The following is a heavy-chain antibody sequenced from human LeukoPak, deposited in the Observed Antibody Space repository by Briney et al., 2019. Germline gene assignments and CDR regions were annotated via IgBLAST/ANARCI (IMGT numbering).Heavy chain of an antibody. CDR1: GYTFTGYY. CDR2: INPNGGGT. D-gene: IGHD3-10*01. CDR3: ARAEFGEFQFDP. J-gene: IGHJ5*02. V-gene: IGHV1-2*02. Sequence: ASVKVSCKASGYTFTGYYMHWVRQAPGQGLEWMGWINPNGGGTNYAQKFQGRVTMTRDTSISTAYMELSRLRSDDTAVYYCARAEFGEFQFDPWGQGTLVTVSS.